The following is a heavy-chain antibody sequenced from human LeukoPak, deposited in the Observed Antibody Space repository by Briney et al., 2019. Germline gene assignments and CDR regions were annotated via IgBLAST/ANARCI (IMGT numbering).Heavy chain of an antibody. CDR2: ISGSGGST. CDR3: AKDPLWLYYFDY. J-gene: IGHJ4*02. Sequence: GGSLRLSCAASGFTFSSYSMNWARQAPGKGLEWVSAISGSGGSTYYADSVKGRFTISRDNSKNTLYLQMNSLRAEDTAVYYCAKDPLWLYYFDYWGQGTLVTVSS. CDR1: GFTFSSYS. V-gene: IGHV3-23*01. D-gene: IGHD2-21*01.